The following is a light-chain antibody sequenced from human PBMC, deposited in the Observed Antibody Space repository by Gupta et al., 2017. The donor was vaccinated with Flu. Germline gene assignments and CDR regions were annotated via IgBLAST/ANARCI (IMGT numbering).Light chain of an antibody. Sequence: SIAISCTGTSTDFGSYKYVSWYQQHPGKAPQLLIYDVTNLPAGVSTRFSGSKSGDTASLTISGLQAEDEADYYCSSCTSSTTLVFGGGTRLTVL. CDR1: STDFGSYKY. CDR3: SSCTSSTTLV. V-gene: IGLV2-14*03. CDR2: DVT. J-gene: IGLJ2*01.